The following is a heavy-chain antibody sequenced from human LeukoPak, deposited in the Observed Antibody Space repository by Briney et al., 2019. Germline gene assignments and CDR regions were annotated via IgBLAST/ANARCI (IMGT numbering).Heavy chain of an antibody. CDR3: ARAIAAAGQYYFDF. V-gene: IGHV4-59*08. CDR1: GGSISNYY. CDR2: IYYSGNT. D-gene: IGHD6-13*01. Sequence: SETLSLTCSVSGGSISNYYWTWIRQPPGKGLEWIGYIYYSGNTNYNPSLKSRVTISLDTSKNQFSLKLSSVTAADTAVYYCARAIAAAGQYYFDFWGQGTLVTVSS. J-gene: IGHJ4*02.